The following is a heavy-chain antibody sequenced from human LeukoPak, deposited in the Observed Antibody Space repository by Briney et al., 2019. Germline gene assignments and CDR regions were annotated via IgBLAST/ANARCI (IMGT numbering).Heavy chain of an antibody. CDR1: GGSISSYY. CDR3: ARLHTTGPDTPKFFDY. Sequence: PSETLSLTCTVSGGSISSYYWSWIRQPPGKGLEWIGYIYYSGSTNYNPSLKSRVTISVDTSKNQFSLKLSSVTAADTAVYYCARLHTTGPDTPKFFDYWGQGTLVTVSA. CDR2: IYYSGST. D-gene: IGHD5-18*01. V-gene: IGHV4-59*01. J-gene: IGHJ4*02.